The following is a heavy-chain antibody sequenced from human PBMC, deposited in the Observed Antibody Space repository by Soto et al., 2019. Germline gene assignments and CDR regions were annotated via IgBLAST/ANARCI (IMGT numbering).Heavy chain of an antibody. J-gene: IGHJ4*02. CDR3: AREYSSSSGLDY. V-gene: IGHV4-31*03. Sequence: LSLTCTVSGGSISSGGYYWSWIRQHPGKGLEWIGYIYYSGSTYYNPSLKSRVTISVDTSKNQFSLKLSSVTAADTAVYYCAREYSSSSGLDYWGQGTLVTVSS. CDR2: IYYSGST. CDR1: GGSISSGGYY. D-gene: IGHD6-6*01.